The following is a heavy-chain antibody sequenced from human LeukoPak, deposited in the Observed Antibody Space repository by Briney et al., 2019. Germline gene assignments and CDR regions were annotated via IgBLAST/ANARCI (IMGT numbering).Heavy chain of an antibody. CDR3: TTNPYSSSWLAGAFAI. CDR1: GFTFSNAW. Sequence: GGSLRLSCAISGFTFSNAWMTWVRQIPGKGLEWVGRIKSKTDGGTTDYATPVKGRFTISRDDSKNTLYLQMNSLKTEDTAVYYFTTNPYSSSWLAGAFAIWGQGTMVTVSS. D-gene: IGHD6-13*01. V-gene: IGHV3-15*01. CDR2: IKSKTDGGTT. J-gene: IGHJ3*02.